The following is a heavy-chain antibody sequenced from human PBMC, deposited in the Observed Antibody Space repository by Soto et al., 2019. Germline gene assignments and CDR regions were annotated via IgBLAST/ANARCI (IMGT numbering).Heavy chain of an antibody. J-gene: IGHJ4*02. D-gene: IGHD7-27*01. CDR2: IYRGGST. CDR3: ATPVHLGF. CDR1: GFTVSSDY. V-gene: IGHV3-66*04. Sequence: GGSLRLSCVASGFTVSSDYMTWVRQAPGKGLEWVSIIYRGGSTYYADSVNGRFTISRDTSKNTLYLQMNSLRAEDTALYYCATPVHLGFWGQGTLVTVSS.